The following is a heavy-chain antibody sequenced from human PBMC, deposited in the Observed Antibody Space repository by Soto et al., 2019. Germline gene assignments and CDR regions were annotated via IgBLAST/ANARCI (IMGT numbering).Heavy chain of an antibody. V-gene: IGHV1-46*01. D-gene: IGHD3-10*01. CDR2: INPSGGST. J-gene: IGHJ6*02. Sequence: ASVKVSCKASGYTFTSYYMHWVRQAPGQGLEWMGIINPSGGSTSYAQKFQGRVTVTRDTSTSTVYMELSSLRSEDTAVYYCARAHYYGSGSYYLPYYYGMDVWGQGTTVTVSS. CDR1: GYTFTSYY. CDR3: ARAHYYGSGSYYLPYYYGMDV.